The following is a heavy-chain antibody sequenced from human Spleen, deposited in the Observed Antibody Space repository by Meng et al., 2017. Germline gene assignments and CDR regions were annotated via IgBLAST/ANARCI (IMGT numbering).Heavy chain of an antibody. D-gene: IGHD3-22*01. CDR2: IIPIFGRV. Sequence: SVKVSCKAAGGSFTNYGISWVRQAPGQGLGWVGGIIPIFGRVNYAQNFQGRAAITTDESTTTAYMELSSLGSEDTAVYFCARVGFFDGSSLFYTLDDAFDMWGQGTRVTVSS. J-gene: IGHJ3*02. V-gene: IGHV1-69*05. CDR1: GGSFTNYG. CDR3: ARVGFFDGSSLFYTLDDAFDM.